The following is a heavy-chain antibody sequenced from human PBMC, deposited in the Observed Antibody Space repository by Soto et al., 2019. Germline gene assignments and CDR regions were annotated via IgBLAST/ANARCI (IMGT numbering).Heavy chain of an antibody. J-gene: IGHJ4*02. CDR3: ARDTGDGTFDF. D-gene: IGHD7-27*01. Sequence: ASEKVSSKASGYTFSSYAMHWVRQAPGQRLEWMGWINAGYGNTNSSQKFQDRVTISRDTSASTAYMELTSLRSEDTAVYYCARDTGDGTFDFWGQGTLVTVSS. CDR1: GYTFSSYA. V-gene: IGHV1-3*01. CDR2: INAGYGNT.